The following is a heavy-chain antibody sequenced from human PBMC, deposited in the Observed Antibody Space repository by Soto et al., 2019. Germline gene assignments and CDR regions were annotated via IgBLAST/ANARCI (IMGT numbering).Heavy chain of an antibody. D-gene: IGHD6-13*01. J-gene: IGHJ6*03. Sequence: ASVKVSCKASGYTFTSYDINLARLATGQGLEWMGWMNPNSGNTGYAQKFQGRVTMTRNTSISTAYMELSSLRSEDTAVYYCASPAAPYYYYMDVWGKGTTVTVSS. V-gene: IGHV1-8*01. CDR2: MNPNSGNT. CDR1: GYTFTSYD. CDR3: ASPAAPYYYYMDV.